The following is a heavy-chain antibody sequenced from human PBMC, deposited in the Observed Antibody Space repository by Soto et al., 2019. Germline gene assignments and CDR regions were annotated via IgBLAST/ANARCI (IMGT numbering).Heavy chain of an antibody. CDR1: GFTFSDYY. CDR3: ARDLITMVRGVIKPYYYYMDV. V-gene: IGHV3-11*01. CDR2: ISSSGSTI. D-gene: IGHD3-10*01. J-gene: IGHJ6*03. Sequence: QVQLVESGGGLVKPGGSLRLSCAASGFTFSDYYMSWIRQAPGKGLEWVSYISSSGSTIYYADSVKGRFTISRDNAKNSLYRQMNSLRAEDTAVYYCARDLITMVRGVIKPYYYYMDVWGKGTTVTVSS.